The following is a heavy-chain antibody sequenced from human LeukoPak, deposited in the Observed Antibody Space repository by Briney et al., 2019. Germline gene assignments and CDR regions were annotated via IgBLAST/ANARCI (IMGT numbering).Heavy chain of an antibody. V-gene: IGHV3-23*01. Sequence: GGSLRLSCAASGFTFSNGWMGWVRQAPGKGLEWVSAISGSGGSTYYADSVKGRFTISRDNSKNTLYLQMNSLRAEDTAVYYCAKVESSGPNWFDPWGQGTLVTVSS. CDR1: GFTFSNGW. J-gene: IGHJ5*02. CDR2: ISGSGGST. D-gene: IGHD6-19*01. CDR3: AKVESSGPNWFDP.